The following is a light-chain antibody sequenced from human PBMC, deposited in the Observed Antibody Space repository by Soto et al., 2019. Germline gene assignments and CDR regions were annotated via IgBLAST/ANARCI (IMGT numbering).Light chain of an antibody. J-gene: IGKJ1*01. CDR1: QSISGSY. V-gene: IGKV3-20*01. CDR2: GAS. Sequence: EIVWTQSPGTLSLSPGERATLSCRASQSISGSYLAWYQQKPGQAPRLLIYGASTRATGITDRFSGSGSGTDFTRTISRLEPEDFAVYYFQQSGSAQWTFGQGTKVQI. CDR3: QQSGSAQWT.